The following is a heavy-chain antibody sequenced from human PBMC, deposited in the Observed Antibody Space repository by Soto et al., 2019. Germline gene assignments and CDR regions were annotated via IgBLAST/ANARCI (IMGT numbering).Heavy chain of an antibody. D-gene: IGHD6-19*01. CDR3: ARDPAPSGWYDY. V-gene: IGHV3-74*01. Sequence: GGSLRLSCAASGFTLSNYWMHWVRQVPGKGLVWVSRINSDGSSTSYADSVRGRFTTSRDSAKNTLYLQMNSLRAEDTAVYYCARDPAPSGWYDYWGQGTLVTVSS. CDR2: INSDGSST. J-gene: IGHJ4*02. CDR1: GFTLSNYW.